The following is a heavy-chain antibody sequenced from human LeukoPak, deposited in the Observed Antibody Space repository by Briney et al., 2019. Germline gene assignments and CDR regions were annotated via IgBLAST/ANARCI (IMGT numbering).Heavy chain of an antibody. J-gene: IGHJ6*02. CDR3: AGIVGNYYYGMDV. CDR2: INHSGRT. CDR1: GGSFSGYY. V-gene: IGHV4-34*01. Sequence: PSDTLSLTCAVYGGSFSGYYWSWIRKPPGKGLEWIGEINHSGRTSYNPSVKSRVTISGDTSKNQFSLKLSSVTAADTAVDYCAGIVGNYYYGMDVWGQGTTVTVSS. D-gene: IGHD1-26*01.